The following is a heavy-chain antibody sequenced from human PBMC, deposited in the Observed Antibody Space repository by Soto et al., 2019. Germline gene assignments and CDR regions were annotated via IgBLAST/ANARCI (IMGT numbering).Heavy chain of an antibody. CDR1: GASISGFY. CDR3: ARVRYSDNSGVDY. J-gene: IGHJ4*02. V-gene: IGHV4-4*07. CDR2: IYATGTT. Sequence: SETLSLTCTVSGASISGFYWSWIRKSAGKGLEWIGRIYATGTTDYNPSLKSRVMMSVDTSKKQFSLNLNSVTAADTAVYYCARVRYSDNSGVDYWGQGTLVTVSS. D-gene: IGHD3-22*01.